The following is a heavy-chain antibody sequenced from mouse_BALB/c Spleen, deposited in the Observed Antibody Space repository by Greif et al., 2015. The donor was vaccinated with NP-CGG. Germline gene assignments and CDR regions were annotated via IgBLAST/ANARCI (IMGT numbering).Heavy chain of an antibody. CDR3: PTRTSSGYRFAF. V-gene: IGHV3-2*02. J-gene: IGHJ3*01. CDR2: ISYSGST. CDR1: GSSITSDYA. D-gene: IGHD3-1*01. Sequence: EEGPGLVKQDQSEALTCTVTGSSITSDYAWNWIRQFPGNKLEWKGYISYSGSTSYNPSLKSRISITRDTSKNQFFLQLNSVTSEDTSSYHCPTRTSSGYRFAFSRQGTLVTLSA.